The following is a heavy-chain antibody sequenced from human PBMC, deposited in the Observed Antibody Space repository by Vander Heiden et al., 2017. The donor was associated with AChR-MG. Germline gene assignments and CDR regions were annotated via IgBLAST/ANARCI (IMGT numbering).Heavy chain of an antibody. J-gene: IGHJ6*02. D-gene: IGHD6-13*01. CDR2: IKQDGSEK. V-gene: IGHV3-7*01. Sequence: EVQLVESGGGLVQPGGSLRLSCAAYGFTLSSYWMSWVRQAPGKGLEWVANIKQDGSEKYYVDSVKGRFTISRDNAKNSLYLQMNSLRAEDTAVYYCARADSSSWFSRYYYGMDVWGQGTTVTVSS. CDR1: GFTLSSYW. CDR3: ARADSSSWFSRYYYGMDV.